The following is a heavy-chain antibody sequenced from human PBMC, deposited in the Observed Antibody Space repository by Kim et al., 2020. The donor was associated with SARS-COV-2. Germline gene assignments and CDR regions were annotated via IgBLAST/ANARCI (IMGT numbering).Heavy chain of an antibody. J-gene: IGHJ6*02. Sequence: GGSLRLSCAASGFTFSNYGMHWFRQAPGKGLEWVAVISYDGSNKYYSDSVKGRFTISRDNSKNTLYLQMNSLRAEDTAVYYCARDQEPYGDSPLLFSYYYYGMDVWGQGTTVTVSS. CDR2: ISYDGSNK. V-gene: IGHV3-33*05. CDR3: ARDQEPYGDSPLLFSYYYYGMDV. CDR1: GFTFSNYG. D-gene: IGHD4-17*01.